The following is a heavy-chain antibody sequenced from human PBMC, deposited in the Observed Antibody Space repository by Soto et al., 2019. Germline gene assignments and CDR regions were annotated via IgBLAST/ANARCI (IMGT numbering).Heavy chain of an antibody. J-gene: IGHJ5*02. D-gene: IGHD1-7*01. Sequence: SQTLSLTCAISGDSVSSNSAAWNWIRQSPSRGLEWLGRTYYRSKWYNDYAVSVKSRITINPDTSKNQFSLQLNSVTPEDTAVYYCARDPGTGTTVLSHENWFDPWGQGTLVT. CDR1: GDSVSSNSAA. CDR2: TYYRSKWYN. V-gene: IGHV6-1*01. CDR3: ARDPGTGTTVLSHENWFDP.